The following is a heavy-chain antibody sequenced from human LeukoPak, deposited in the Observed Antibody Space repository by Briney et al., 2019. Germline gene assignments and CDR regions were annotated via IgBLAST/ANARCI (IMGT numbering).Heavy chain of an antibody. CDR3: ARLSSPLGSGGGFDY. Sequence: SETLSLTCTVSGGSISSSSYYWGWIRQPPGTGLEWIGSIYYSGSTYYNPSLKSRVTISVDTSKNQFSLKLSSVTAADTAVYYCARLSSPLGSGGGFDYWGQGTLVTVSS. J-gene: IGHJ4*02. CDR1: GGSISSSSYY. V-gene: IGHV4-39*01. D-gene: IGHD6-25*01. CDR2: IYYSGST.